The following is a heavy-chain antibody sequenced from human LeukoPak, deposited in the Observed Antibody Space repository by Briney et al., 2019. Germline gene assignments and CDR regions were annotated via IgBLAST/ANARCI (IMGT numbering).Heavy chain of an antibody. CDR2: IIPIFGTA. J-gene: IGHJ6*03. CDR1: GGTFSSYA. Sequence: GASVKVSCKASGGTFSSYAISWVRQAPGQGLEWMGGIIPIFGTANYAQKFQGRVTITADESTSTAYMELSSLRSEDTAVYYCAMSLYDDLTPYYMDVWGKGTTVIISS. V-gene: IGHV1-69*13. CDR3: AMSLYDDLTPYYMDV. D-gene: IGHD3-3*01.